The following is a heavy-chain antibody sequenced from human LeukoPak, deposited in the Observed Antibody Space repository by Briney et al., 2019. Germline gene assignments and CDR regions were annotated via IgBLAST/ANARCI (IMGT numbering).Heavy chain of an antibody. CDR3: ARDQSEGYFDWLPDVDY. V-gene: IGHV1-18*01. D-gene: IGHD3-9*01. CDR2: ISAYNGNT. Sequence: ASVKVSCKASGYTFTSYGISWVRQAPGQGLEWMGWISAYNGNTNYAQKLQGRVTMTTDTSTSTAYMELRSLRSDDTAVYYCARDQSEGYFDWLPDVDYWGQGALVTVSS. CDR1: GYTFTSYG. J-gene: IGHJ4*02.